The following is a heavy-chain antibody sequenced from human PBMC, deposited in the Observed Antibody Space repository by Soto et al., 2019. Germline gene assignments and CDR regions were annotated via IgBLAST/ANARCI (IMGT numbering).Heavy chain of an antibody. J-gene: IGHJ3*02. D-gene: IGHD2-15*01. CDR1: GFTFDDYA. CDR2: ISWNSGSI. V-gene: IGHV3-9*01. Sequence: EVQLVESGGGLVQPGRSLRLSCAASGFTFDDYAMHWVRQVPGKGLEWVSGISWNSGSIGYADSVKGRFTIXXXXXXXXXXXXXXXXXXXXXXXXYCAKANVVVGGPAAFDIWGQGTMVTVSS. CDR3: AKANVVVGGPAAFDI.